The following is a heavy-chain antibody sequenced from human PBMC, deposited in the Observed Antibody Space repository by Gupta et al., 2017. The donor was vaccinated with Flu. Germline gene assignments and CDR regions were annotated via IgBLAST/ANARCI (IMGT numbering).Heavy chain of an antibody. Sequence: QVQLQESGPGLVKPSQTLSLTCTVSGVSMNNNSYYWSWIRQPAGTGREWIGGIYVSGNTTDSPALKSRVVMSIDMAKNPVSLKLHYGTDTDTAVYYCARESGNHLSWLDPWCQVTLVPVSS. V-gene: IGHV4-61*02. CDR3: ARESGNHLSWLDP. CDR1: GVSMNNNSYY. J-gene: IGHJ5*02. CDR2: IYVSGNT.